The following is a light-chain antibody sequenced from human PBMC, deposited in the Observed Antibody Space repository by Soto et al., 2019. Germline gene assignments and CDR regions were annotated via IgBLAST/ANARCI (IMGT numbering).Light chain of an antibody. CDR2: AAS. CDR1: HDIANY. V-gene: IGKV1-27*01. J-gene: IGKJ2*01. Sequence: DIQMTQSPSSLSASVGDRVTMTCRASHDIANYLVWYQQQPGKVPKLLIYAASTLHSGVPSRFSGSGSGTDFTLTISSLQPEDFATYYCQQSYSTPYTFGQGTKLEIK. CDR3: QQSYSTPYT.